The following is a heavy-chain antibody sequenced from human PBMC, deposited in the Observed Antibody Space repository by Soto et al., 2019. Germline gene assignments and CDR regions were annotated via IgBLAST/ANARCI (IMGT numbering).Heavy chain of an antibody. D-gene: IGHD5-12*01. CDR1: GGTFSSYA. Sequence: SLKVSCKASGGTFSSYAISWVRQAPGQGLEWMGGIIPIFGTANYAQKFQGRVTITADKSTSTAYMELSSLRSEDTAVYYCARERGEGVATRGDDYYYYGMDVWGQGTTVTVSS. J-gene: IGHJ6*02. CDR2: IIPIFGTA. V-gene: IGHV1-69*06. CDR3: ARERGEGVATRGDDYYYYGMDV.